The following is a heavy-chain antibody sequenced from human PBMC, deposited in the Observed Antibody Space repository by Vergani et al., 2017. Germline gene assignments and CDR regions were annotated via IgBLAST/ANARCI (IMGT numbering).Heavy chain of an antibody. CDR2: INPNSGGT. J-gene: IGHJ6*03. CDR3: ARAQGDCSSTSCYYYMDV. CDR1: GYTFTGYS. D-gene: IGHD2-2*01. Sequence: QVQLVQSGAEVKKPGASVKVSCKASGYTFTGYSMHWVRQAPGQGLEWMGWINPNSGGTNYAQKFQGRVTMTRDTSISTAYMELSRLRSDDTAVYYCARAQGDCSSTSCYYYMDVWGKGTTVTVSS. V-gene: IGHV1-2*02.